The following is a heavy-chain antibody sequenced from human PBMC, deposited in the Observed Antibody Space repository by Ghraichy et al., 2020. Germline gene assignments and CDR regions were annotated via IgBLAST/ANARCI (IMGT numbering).Heavy chain of an antibody. CDR3: ARARDSHCLGGICSYYFDY. CDR2: IGAAGDT. J-gene: IGHJ4*02. Sequence: GGSLRLSCAASGFTFSTYDIHWVRQATGKGLEWVSGIGAAGDTYYPGSVKGRFTISRENAKNSLYLQLNSLGAGDTAVYYCARARDSHCLGGICSYYFDYWGQGTLVTVSS. CDR1: GFTFSTYD. V-gene: IGHV3-13*01. D-gene: IGHD4-23*01.